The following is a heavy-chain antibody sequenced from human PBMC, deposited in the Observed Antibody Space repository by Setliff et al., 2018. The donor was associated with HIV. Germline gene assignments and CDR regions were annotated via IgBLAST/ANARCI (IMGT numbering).Heavy chain of an antibody. D-gene: IGHD3-22*01. Sequence: PSETLSLTCTVSEGYITGYYWTWIRQPPGRGLEWIGYIFYSGTTKFNPSLKSRAAISVYSSNNQFSLKMTSVTAADTAVYFCARFNALLGSSTYYDYWGPGLLVTVSS. CDR1: EGYITGYY. J-gene: IGHJ4*02. CDR3: ARFNALLGSSTYYDY. V-gene: IGHV4-59*01. CDR2: IFYSGTT.